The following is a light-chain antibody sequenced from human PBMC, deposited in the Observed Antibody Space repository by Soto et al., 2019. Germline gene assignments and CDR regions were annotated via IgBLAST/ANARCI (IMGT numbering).Light chain of an antibody. CDR2: DAS. J-gene: IGKJ3*01. Sequence: EILLTQSPATLSLSPGERATLSCRASQSVRSYLAWYQQKPGQAPRLLIYDASNRATGIPARFSGSGSGTAFPLTISRLEPEDFAVYYCKQPTNLSLVTFGPGTKVDIK. V-gene: IGKV3-11*01. CDR3: KQPTNLSLVT. CDR1: QSVRSY.